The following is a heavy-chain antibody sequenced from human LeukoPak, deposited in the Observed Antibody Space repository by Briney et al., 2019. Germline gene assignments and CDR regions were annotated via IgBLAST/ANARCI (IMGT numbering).Heavy chain of an antibody. CDR2: ISSSSVTI. CDR1: GFTFSSYN. V-gene: IGHV3-48*01. D-gene: IGHD4-23*01. CDR3: ARDRRSTVVTPSPYFDY. Sequence: PGGSLRLSCAASGFTFSSYNMNWVRQTPGKGLEWVSYISSSSVTIYYADSVKGRFTISRDNAKNSLYLQMNSLRAEDTAVYYCARDRRSTVVTPSPYFDYWGQGTLVTVSS. J-gene: IGHJ4*02.